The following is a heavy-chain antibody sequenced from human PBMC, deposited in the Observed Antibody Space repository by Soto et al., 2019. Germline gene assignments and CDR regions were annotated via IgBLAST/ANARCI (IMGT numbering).Heavy chain of an antibody. CDR1: GGSFGGYY. J-gene: IGHJ4*02. CDR2: IYYSGST. V-gene: IGHV4-31*11. D-gene: IGHD6-13*01. Sequence: PSETLSLTCAVYGGSFGGYYWSWVGQHPGKGLEWIGYIYYSGSTYYNPSLKSRVTISVDTSKNQFSLKLSSVTAADTAVYYCAREGSSWDQHVDYWGQGTLVTVS. CDR3: AREGSSWDQHVDY.